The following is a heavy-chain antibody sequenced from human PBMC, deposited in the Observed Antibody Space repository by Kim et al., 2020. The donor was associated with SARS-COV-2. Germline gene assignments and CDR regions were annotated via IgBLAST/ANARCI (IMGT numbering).Heavy chain of an antibody. CDR2: IWYDGSNK. Sequence: GGSLRLSCAASGFTFSSYGMHWVRQAPGKGLEWVAVIWYDGSNKYYADSVKGRFTISRDNSKNTLYLQMNSLRAEDTAVYYCVSYYYDSSGYYYFDYWGQGTLVTVSS. D-gene: IGHD3-22*01. J-gene: IGHJ4*02. CDR3: VSYYYDSSGYYYFDY. V-gene: IGHV3-33*01. CDR1: GFTFSSYG.